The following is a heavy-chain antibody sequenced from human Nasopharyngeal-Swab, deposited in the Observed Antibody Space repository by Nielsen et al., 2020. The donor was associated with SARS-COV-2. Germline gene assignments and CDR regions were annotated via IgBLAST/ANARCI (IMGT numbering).Heavy chain of an antibody. CDR1: GFTFSSYT. J-gene: IGHJ4*02. CDR3: ARDGSTDFYYDILTGYIDY. Sequence: GESLKISCAASGFTFSSYTMNWVRQAPGKGLEWVSSISSSSSYIYYTDSVKGRFTISRDNAKNSLYLQMNSLRAEDTAVYYCARDGSTDFYYDILTGYIDYWGQGTLVTVSS. D-gene: IGHD3-9*01. V-gene: IGHV3-21*01. CDR2: ISSSSSYI.